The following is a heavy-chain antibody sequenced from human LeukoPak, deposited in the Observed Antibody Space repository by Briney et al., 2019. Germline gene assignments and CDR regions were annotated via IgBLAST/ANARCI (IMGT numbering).Heavy chain of an antibody. D-gene: IGHD3-10*01. J-gene: IGHJ4*02. CDR3: AKDQNPVRGVTQLDY. Sequence: GGSLRLSCAASGFTFSSYGMHWVRQAPGKGLEWVAVISYDGSNKYYADSVKGRFTISRDNSKYTLYLQMNSLRAEDTAVYYCAKDQNPVRGVTQLDYWGQGTLVTVSS. CDR2: ISYDGSNK. CDR1: GFTFSSYG. V-gene: IGHV3-30*18.